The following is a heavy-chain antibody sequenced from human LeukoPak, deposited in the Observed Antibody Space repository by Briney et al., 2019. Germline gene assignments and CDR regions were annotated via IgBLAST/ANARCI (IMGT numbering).Heavy chain of an antibody. D-gene: IGHD5-18*01. J-gene: IGHJ4*02. CDR2: IYHSGST. Sequence: SETLSLTCTVSGYSISSGYYWGWIRQPPGKGLEWIGSIYHSGSTYYNPSLKSRVTISVDTSKNQFSLKLSSVTAADTAVYYCARVGGYSCGLYYFDYWGQGTLVTVSS. CDR3: ARVGGYSCGLYYFDY. V-gene: IGHV4-38-2*02. CDR1: GYSISSGYY.